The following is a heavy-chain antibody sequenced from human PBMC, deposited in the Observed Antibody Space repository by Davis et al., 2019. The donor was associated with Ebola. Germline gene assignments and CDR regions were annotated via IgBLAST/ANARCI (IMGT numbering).Heavy chain of an antibody. Sequence: GESLKISCVASGFRFSSYVMGWVRQAPGKGLEWVSAISGSGGSTYYADSVKGRFTISRDNSKNTLYLQMNSLRAEDTALYYCARGYSHGYLFGPWGQGNLVTVSS. CDR1: GFRFSSYV. V-gene: IGHV3-23*01. D-gene: IGHD5-18*01. J-gene: IGHJ5*02. CDR3: ARGYSHGYLFGP. CDR2: ISGSGGST.